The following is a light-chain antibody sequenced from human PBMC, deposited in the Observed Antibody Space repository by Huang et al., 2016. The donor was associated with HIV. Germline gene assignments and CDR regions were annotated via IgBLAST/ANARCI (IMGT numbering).Light chain of an antibody. CDR3: QQTYSTLGT. V-gene: IGKV1-39*01. CDR1: QSISTY. Sequence: DIQMTQSPPSLSASVGDRVTITCRASQSISTYLNWYQQKPGTAPNLLIYAASSLQSGVPSRFSGSGSGTDFTLTISSLQPEDFATYYCQQTYSTLGTFGQGTKVETK. J-gene: IGKJ2*01. CDR2: AAS.